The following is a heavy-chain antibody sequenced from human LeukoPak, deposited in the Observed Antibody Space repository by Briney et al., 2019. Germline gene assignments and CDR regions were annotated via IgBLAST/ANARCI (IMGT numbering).Heavy chain of an antibody. D-gene: IGHD3-16*01. J-gene: IGHJ4*02. Sequence: GGSLTLSCTASGFTFSSYAMSWVREAPARGLEWVSSLRGNGDTFYADFVKGRFTLSRDESRNTVYLQLNNLRVEDTAVYYCAKASWVSSADAVWWGQGTQVTVSS. CDR2: LRGNGDT. CDR3: AKASWVSSADAVW. CDR1: GFTFSSYA. V-gene: IGHV3-23*01.